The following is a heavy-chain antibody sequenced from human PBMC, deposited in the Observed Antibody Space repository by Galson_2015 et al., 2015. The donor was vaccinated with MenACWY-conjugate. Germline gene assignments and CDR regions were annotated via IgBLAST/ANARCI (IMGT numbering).Heavy chain of an antibody. D-gene: IGHD3-3*01. CDR2: INSDGSRT. CDR1: GFIFNKHW. J-gene: IGHJ6*03. CDR3: ARDGRLFGTGNYYYIDV. Sequence: SLRLSCAASGFIFNKHWIHWVRQTPGKGLVWISRINSDGSRTNYADSVKGRFTISRDNANGTLYLQMINLRAEDAAVYYCARDGRLFGTGNYYYIDVWGKGTTVAVSS. V-gene: IGHV3-74*01.